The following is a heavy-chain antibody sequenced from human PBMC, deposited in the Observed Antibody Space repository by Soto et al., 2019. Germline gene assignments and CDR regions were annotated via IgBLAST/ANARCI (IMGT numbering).Heavy chain of an antibody. CDR3: AKEGPENYYYSGMAV. J-gene: IGHJ6*02. V-gene: IGHV3-30*18. CDR1: GFTFSSYG. Sequence: QVPLVESGGGVVQPGRSLRLSCAASGFTFSSYGMHWVRQAPGKGLEWVAVISYDGSNKYYADSVKGRFTISRDNSKNPLYRKIIGLRAEDTVVYYGAKEGPENYYYSGMAVGAKGPRSPSP. CDR2: ISYDGSNK.